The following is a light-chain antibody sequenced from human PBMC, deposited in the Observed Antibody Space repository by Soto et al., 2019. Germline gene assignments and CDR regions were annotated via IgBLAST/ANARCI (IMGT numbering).Light chain of an antibody. CDR2: GNS. CDR3: QSYDSSLSVV. CDR1: SSHIGAGYD. Sequence: QSVLTQPPSVSGAPGQRVTISCTGSSSHIGAGYDVHWYQQLPGTAPKILIYGNSNRPSGVTDRFSGSKSGTSASLAITGLQAEDEADYYCQSYDSSLSVVFGGGTKLTVL. V-gene: IGLV1-40*01. J-gene: IGLJ2*01.